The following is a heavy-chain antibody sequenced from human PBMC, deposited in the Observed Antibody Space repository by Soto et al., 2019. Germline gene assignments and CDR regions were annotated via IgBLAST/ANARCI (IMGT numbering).Heavy chain of an antibody. J-gene: IGHJ4*02. V-gene: IGHV5-51*01. CDR1: GHIFSNYL. D-gene: IGHD3-22*01. CDR3: ARQRLWGTSGYYNFET. Sequence: PGESLKISCKGSGHIFSNYLISWVRRMPGKGLEWMGIIYPGDSDTRYSPSFQGQVTITVDKSINTDYLQWSRLKASDTAMYYCARQRLWGTSGYYNFETSGPGTLVTVSS. CDR2: IYPGDSDT.